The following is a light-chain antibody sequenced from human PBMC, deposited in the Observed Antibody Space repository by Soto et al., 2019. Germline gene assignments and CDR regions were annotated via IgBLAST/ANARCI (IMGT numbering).Light chain of an antibody. CDR3: GAWDRSLTGGV. Sequence: QSVLTQPPSVSAAPGQKVTISCSGSSSNIGTYSVSWYQQLPGSAPKHLIHENNKRPSGIPDRFSGSKSGTSATLGITGLQAGDEADYYCGAWDRSLTGGVFGGGTKVTVL. CDR2: ENN. V-gene: IGLV1-51*02. CDR1: SSNIGTYS. J-gene: IGLJ3*02.